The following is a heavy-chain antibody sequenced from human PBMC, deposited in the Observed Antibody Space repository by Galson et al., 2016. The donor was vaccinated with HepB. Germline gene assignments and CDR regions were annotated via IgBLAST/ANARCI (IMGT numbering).Heavy chain of an antibody. Sequence: SLRLSCAASEFSFSYYGMHWVRQAAGKGLEWVAVISYDGSNKYYADSVKGRFTISRDNSKNTLYLQMNSLRVEGTAVYYCVKDTGAVMVADSTDAFDIWGQGTMVTVSS. CDR2: ISYDGSNK. J-gene: IGHJ3*02. CDR3: VKDTGAVMVADSTDAFDI. D-gene: IGHD2-15*01. V-gene: IGHV3-30*18. CDR1: EFSFSYYG.